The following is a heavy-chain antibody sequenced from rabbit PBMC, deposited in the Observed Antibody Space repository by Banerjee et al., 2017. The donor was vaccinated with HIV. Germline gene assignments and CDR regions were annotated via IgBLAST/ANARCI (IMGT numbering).Heavy chain of an antibody. V-gene: IGHV1S45*01. CDR2: INTSTGNT. Sequence: DLVKPEGSLTLTCTASGFSFTNKYVMCWVRQAPGKGLEWIACINTSTGNTVYASWATGRFTISKTSSTTVTLQMTSLTAADTATYLCARGIYVGWGYGTYFNLWGPGTLVTVS. CDR1: GFSFTNKYV. D-gene: IGHD7-1*01. CDR3: ARGIYVGWGYGTYFNL. J-gene: IGHJ4*01.